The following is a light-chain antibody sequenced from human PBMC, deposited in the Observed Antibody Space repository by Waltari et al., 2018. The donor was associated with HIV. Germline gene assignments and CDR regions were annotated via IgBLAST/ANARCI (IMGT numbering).Light chain of an antibody. V-gene: IGLV3-10*01. Sequence: SSELTQPPSVSVSPGQTATITCSGDALPESYVSWYQKKSGQAPVLVIYDDNRRPSGIPERFSGTRSGPTASLSISWAQVDDEADYYCFCSDFDTYLGVFGGGTRLTVL. CDR3: FCSDFDTYLGV. CDR1: ALPESY. CDR2: DDN. J-gene: IGLJ3*02.